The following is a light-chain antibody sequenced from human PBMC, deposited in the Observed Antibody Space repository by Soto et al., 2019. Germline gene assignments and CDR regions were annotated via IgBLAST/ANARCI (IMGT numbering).Light chain of an antibody. CDR2: IDD. CDR3: AAWDDSLHGYV. V-gene: IGLV1-44*01. CDR1: ISNIGANT. J-gene: IGLJ1*01. Sequence: QSVLTQPPSASGAPGQRVTISCSGSISNIGANTVNWYQHLPGTAPNLLIYIDDQRPSGVPDRFSGSKSGTSASLAISGLQSEDEADYYCAAWDDSLHGYVFGTVTKLTVL.